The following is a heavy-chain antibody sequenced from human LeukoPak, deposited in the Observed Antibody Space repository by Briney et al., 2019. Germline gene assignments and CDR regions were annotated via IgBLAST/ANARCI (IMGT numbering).Heavy chain of an antibody. J-gene: IGHJ4*02. CDR1: GFTFSGYE. Sequence: GGSLRLSCAASGFTFSGYEMNWVRQAPGKGLEWVSYISTTGETIYYADSVKGRFTISRDNAKSSPYLQMNSLRAEDTAIYYCAREELVAAAFDHWGQGTLVTVSS. CDR2: ISTTGETI. CDR3: AREELVAAAFDH. D-gene: IGHD2-15*01. V-gene: IGHV3-48*03.